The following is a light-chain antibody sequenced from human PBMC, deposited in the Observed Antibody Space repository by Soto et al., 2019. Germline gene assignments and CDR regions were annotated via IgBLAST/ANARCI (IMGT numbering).Light chain of an antibody. CDR3: QQYYSYPPLFT. V-gene: IGKV1-8*01. J-gene: IGKJ3*01. CDR2: AAS. CDR1: QGISSY. Sequence: AIRMTQSPSSFSASTGDRVTITCRASQGISSYLAWYQQKPGKAPKLLIYAASTLQSGVPSRFSGSGSGTDFTLTISCLQSEDFSTSYCQQYYSYPPLFTFGPGTKVDIK.